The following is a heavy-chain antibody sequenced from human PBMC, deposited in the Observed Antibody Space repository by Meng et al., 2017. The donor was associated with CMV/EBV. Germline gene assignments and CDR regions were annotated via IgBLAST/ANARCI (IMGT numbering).Heavy chain of an antibody. D-gene: IGHD3-22*01. CDR3: AKSMILNPRFDY. V-gene: IGHV3-23*01. CDR2: ISGSGGST. J-gene: IGHJ4*02. CDR1: GFTFSSYA. Sequence: GESLKISCAASGFTFSSYAMSWVRQAPGKGLEWVSAISGSGGSTYYADSVKGRFTISRDNSKNTLYPQMNSLRADNTAVYYCAKSMILNPRFDYWGQGTLVTVSS.